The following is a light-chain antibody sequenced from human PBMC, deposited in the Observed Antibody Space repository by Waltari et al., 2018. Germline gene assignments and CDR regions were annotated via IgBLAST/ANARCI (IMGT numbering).Light chain of an antibody. J-gene: IGKJ4*02. Sequence: DIQMPQSPSSVSASVGDRVTITCRASRDISSWLAWYQQKPGTAPKLLIYAVSSLQSGVPSRISGSRSETYFDHTISSLQPEDFAIYDGQQGHGLPLTFGGGTKVEIK. CDR2: AVS. V-gene: IGKV1-12*01. CDR1: RDISSW. CDR3: QQGHGLPLT.